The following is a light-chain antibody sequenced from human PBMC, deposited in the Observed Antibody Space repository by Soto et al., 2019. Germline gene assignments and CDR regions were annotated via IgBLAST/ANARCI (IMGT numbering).Light chain of an antibody. CDR3: SSYAGSSNFVV. J-gene: IGLJ2*01. CDR1: SSDVGGYDY. CDR2: EVS. V-gene: IGLV2-8*01. Sequence: QSALTQPPSASGSPGQSVTMSCSGTSSDVGGYDYVSWYQQHPGKAPKLMIYEVSKRPSGVPDRFFGSKSGNTASLTVSGLQAEDEADYYCSSYAGSSNFVVFGGGTKVIVL.